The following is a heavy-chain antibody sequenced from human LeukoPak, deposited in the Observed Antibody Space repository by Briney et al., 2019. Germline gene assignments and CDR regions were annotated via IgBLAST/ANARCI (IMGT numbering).Heavy chain of an antibody. CDR1: GFNIGPYA. CDR2: IKADGSGT. J-gene: IGHJ6*02. Sequence: GGSLRLSCAASGFNIGPYAMYWVRQGPGRGLEWASVIKADGSGTFYSDSVRGRFTTSRDNSKNSLYLQMSSLTSDDTALYYCATWAFYHNLDVWGQGTTVAVSS. D-gene: IGHD2/OR15-2a*01. CDR3: ATWAFYHNLDV. V-gene: IGHV3-43*02.